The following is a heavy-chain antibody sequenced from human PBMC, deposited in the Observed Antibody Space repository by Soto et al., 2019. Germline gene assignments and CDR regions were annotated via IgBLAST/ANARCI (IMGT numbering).Heavy chain of an antibody. CDR2: IGIGGDT. CDR3: ARGDYLS. J-gene: IGHJ4*02. CDR1: GLTFSSYD. V-gene: IGHV3-13*01. Sequence: EVQLVESGGGLVQPGGSLRLSCADSGLTFSSYDMHWVRQPTGKGLEWVSAIGIGGDTYYSDSVKGRFTISRDNAKNSLYIQMNNLRAGDTAVYYCARGDYLSWGQGTLVVVSS. D-gene: IGHD4-17*01.